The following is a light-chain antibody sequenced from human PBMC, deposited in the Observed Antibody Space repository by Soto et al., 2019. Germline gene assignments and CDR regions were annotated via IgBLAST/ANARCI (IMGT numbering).Light chain of an antibody. CDR2: ENN. CDR3: QSYDSSLSGYV. Sequence: QLVLTQPPSVSEAPGQRVTISCTGSSSNIGAGYEAHWYQQVPGTAPKLLIYENNNRPSGVPDRFSGSKSGTSASLAITGLQAEDEAEYYGQSYDSSLSGYVFGPGTKLTVL. J-gene: IGLJ1*01. CDR1: SSNIGAGYE. V-gene: IGLV1-40*01.